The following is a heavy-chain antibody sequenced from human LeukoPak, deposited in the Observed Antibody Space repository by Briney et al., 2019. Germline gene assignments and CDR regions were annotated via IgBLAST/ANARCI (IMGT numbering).Heavy chain of an antibody. CDR2: INPNSGGT. D-gene: IGHD3-22*01. J-gene: IGHJ3*02. CDR3: ASGMYYYDSSGIYAFDI. Sequence: ASVKVSCKASGYTFTGYYMHWVRQAPGQGLEWMGWINPNSGGTNYAQKFQGRVTMTRDTSISTAYMELSRLRSDDTAVYYCASGMYYYDSSGIYAFDIWGRGTMVTVSS. CDR1: GYTFTGYY. V-gene: IGHV1-2*02.